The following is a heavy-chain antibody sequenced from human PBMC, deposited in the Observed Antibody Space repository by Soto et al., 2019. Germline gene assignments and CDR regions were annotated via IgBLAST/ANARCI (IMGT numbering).Heavy chain of an antibody. CDR2: INPNSGDT. Sequence: GASVKVSCNAYGYIITGYYMHSVRQAPGQGLEWMGWINPNSGDTNYTQKFQGWVTMTRDTSISTAYMELSRLRSDDTAVYYCATSRISIAVAGETEYYFDYWGQGTLVTVSS. CDR3: ATSRISIAVAGETEYYFDY. D-gene: IGHD6-19*01. J-gene: IGHJ4*02. CDR1: GYIITGYY. V-gene: IGHV1-2*04.